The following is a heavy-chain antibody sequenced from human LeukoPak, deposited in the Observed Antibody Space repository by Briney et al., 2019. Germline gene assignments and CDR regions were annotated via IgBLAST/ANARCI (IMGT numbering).Heavy chain of an antibody. Sequence: PSETLSLTCVVYGGSFSDNYWTWIRQPPGKGPEWIGEINHSGTTSYNPSLQSRVTVSVDTSKNQFSLKLSSVTAADTAVYYCARRRRHEFTYGYVVYFDYWGQGTLVTVSS. V-gene: IGHV4-34*01. J-gene: IGHJ4*02. CDR3: ARRRRHEFTYGYVVYFDY. CDR1: GGSFSDNY. CDR2: INHSGTT. D-gene: IGHD5-18*01.